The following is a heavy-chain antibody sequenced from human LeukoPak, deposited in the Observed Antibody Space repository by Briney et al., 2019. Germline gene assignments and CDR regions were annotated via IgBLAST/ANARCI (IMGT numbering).Heavy chain of an antibody. V-gene: IGHV3-7*04. CDR1: GFIFSSYW. D-gene: IGHD1-20*01. J-gene: IGHJ6*02. CDR3: ARDDQYNWNQDV. CDR2: IKQDGTET. Sequence: GGSLRLSCAASGFIFSSYWMTWVRQAPGKGLEWVANIKQDGTETYYVDSLKGRFTISRDNAKNSLYLQLNSLRAEDTAVYYCARDDQYNWNQDVWGQGTTVTVSS.